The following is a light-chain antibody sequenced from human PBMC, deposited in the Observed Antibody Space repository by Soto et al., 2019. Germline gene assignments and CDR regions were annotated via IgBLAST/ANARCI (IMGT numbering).Light chain of an antibody. Sequence: QSVLTQPPSVSGAPGQRVTISCTGSSSNIGAGYDVHWYQQLPGTAPKLLISGNSNRPSGVPDRFSGSKSGTSASLAITGLQAEDEADYYCQSYDSSLSCSGVFGGGTKLTV. CDR2: GNS. J-gene: IGLJ3*02. V-gene: IGLV1-40*01. CDR3: QSYDSSLSCSGV. CDR1: SSNIGAGYD.